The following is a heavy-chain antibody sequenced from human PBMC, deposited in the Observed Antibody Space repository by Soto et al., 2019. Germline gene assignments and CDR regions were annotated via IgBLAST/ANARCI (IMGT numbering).Heavy chain of an antibody. V-gene: IGHV5-51*01. Sequence: GESLKISCKASGYSFTNYWIGWVRQMPGKGLEWMGVIYPGDSDTKYSPSFQGQVTISADKSISTAYLQWSSLKASDTAMYYCARLDDYLWGSQNCFDPWGQGTLVTVSS. CDR2: IYPGDSDT. CDR3: ARLDDYLWGSQNCFDP. CDR1: GYSFTNYW. D-gene: IGHD3-16*01. J-gene: IGHJ5*02.